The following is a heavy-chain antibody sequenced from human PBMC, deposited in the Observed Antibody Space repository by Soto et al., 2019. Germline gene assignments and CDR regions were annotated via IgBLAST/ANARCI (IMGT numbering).Heavy chain of an antibody. Sequence: QVQLVQSGAEVKKPGSSVKVSCKASGGTCSSYTFNWVRQAPGQGLEWMGRSIPMLDVAHYAQEFQGRVTITADKSTSTAYMELRSLRSEDTAVYYCARGRYNSSGYTDYWGQGTLVTVSS. V-gene: IGHV1-69*02. J-gene: IGHJ4*02. CDR1: GGTCSSYT. D-gene: IGHD3-22*01. CDR3: ARGRYNSSGYTDY. CDR2: SIPMLDVA.